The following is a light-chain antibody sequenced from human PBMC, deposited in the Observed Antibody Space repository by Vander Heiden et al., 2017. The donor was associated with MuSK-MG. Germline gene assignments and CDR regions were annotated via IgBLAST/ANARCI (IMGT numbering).Light chain of an antibody. J-gene: IGKJ4*01. CDR2: DAS. CDR1: QSVSSY. V-gene: IGKV3-11*01. Sequence: EIVLTQSPATLSLSPGERATLSCRASQSVSSYLAWYQQKPGQAPRLLIYDASNRATGIPARFSGSGSGTDFTLTISSLEPEDFAVYYCQQRSNWPQNTFGGGTKVEIQ. CDR3: QQRSNWPQNT.